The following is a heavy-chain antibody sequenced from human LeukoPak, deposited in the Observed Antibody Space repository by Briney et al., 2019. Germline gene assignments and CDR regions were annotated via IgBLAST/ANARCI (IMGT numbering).Heavy chain of an antibody. D-gene: IGHD6-19*01. J-gene: IGHJ4*02. CDR2: IYYSGST. Sequence: SETLSLTRIVSGDSISSSSYYGGWIRQPPGKGLEWIGSIYYSGSTYYNPSLKSRVTISVDTSKNQFSLKLSSVTAADTAMYYCARNLGRGWSIDYWGQGTLVTVSS. V-gene: IGHV4-39*01. CDR1: GDSISSSSYY. CDR3: ARNLGRGWSIDY.